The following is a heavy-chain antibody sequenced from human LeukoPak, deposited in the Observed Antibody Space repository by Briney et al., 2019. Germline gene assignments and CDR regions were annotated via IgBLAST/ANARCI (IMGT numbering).Heavy chain of an antibody. J-gene: IGHJ4*02. D-gene: IGHD1-26*01. Sequence: SETLSLTCSVSGASISSSNNFWGWIRQPPGKGLDWIGEINHSGSTSYNPSLKSRVSISVDTSMNQFSLKLSSVTAADTAMYYCASGSSVAWEVFSYWGQGTLVTVSS. CDR2: INHSGST. V-gene: IGHV4-39*07. CDR3: ASGSSVAWEVFSY. CDR1: GASISSSNNF.